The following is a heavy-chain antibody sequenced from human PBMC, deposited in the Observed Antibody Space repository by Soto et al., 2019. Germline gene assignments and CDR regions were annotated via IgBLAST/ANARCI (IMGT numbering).Heavy chain of an antibody. J-gene: IGHJ6*04. CDR1: GYTFTSYA. CDR2: INAGNGNT. D-gene: IGHD3-3*01. V-gene: IGHV1-3*01. CDR3: ARDAGFRRCLEWSLDG. Sequence: ASEKVSCKASGYTFTSYAMHWVRQAPGQRLEWMGWINAGNGNTKYSQKFQGRVTITRDTSASTAYMELSSLRSEDTAVYYCARDAGFRRCLEWSLDGWGKGTMATVSS.